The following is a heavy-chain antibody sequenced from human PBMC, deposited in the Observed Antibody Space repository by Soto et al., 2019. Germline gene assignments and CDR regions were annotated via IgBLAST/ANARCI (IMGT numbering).Heavy chain of an antibody. CDR2: ISSSSSYT. D-gene: IGHD6-13*01. Sequence: SLRISCAASGFTFSDSYMSLIRQAPGKWLEWVSYISSSSSYTNYADSVKGRFTISRDNAKNSLYLQMNSLRAEDTAVYYCARVSDEIAASGTGPLDYRGQGTMVTVSS. CDR3: ARVSDEIAASGTGPLDY. V-gene: IGHV3-11*06. J-gene: IGHJ4*02. CDR1: GFTFSDSY.